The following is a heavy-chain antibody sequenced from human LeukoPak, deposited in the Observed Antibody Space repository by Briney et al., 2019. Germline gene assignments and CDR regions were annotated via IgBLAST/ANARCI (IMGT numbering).Heavy chain of an antibody. CDR1: GGSISSYY. Sequence: SETLSLTCTVSGGSISSYYWSWIRQPPGKGLEWIGYIYTSGSTNYNPSLKSRVTISVDTSKNQFSLKLSSVTAADTAVYYCARHERRQLGVRYYYYYGMDVWGQGTTVTVSS. V-gene: IGHV4-4*09. CDR2: IYTSGST. CDR3: ARHERRQLGVRYYYYYGMDV. D-gene: IGHD6-13*01. J-gene: IGHJ6*02.